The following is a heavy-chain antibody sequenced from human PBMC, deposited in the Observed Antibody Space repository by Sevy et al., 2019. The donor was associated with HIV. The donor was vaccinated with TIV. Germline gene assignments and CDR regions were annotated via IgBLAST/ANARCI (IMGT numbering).Heavy chain of an antibody. V-gene: IGHV1-2*06. J-gene: IGHJ3*02. CDR3: ARGRGYYDSSGYPDAFDI. CDR1: GYTFTGYY. D-gene: IGHD3-22*01. Sequence: ASVKVSCKASGYTFTGYYMHWVRQAPGQGLEWMGRINPNSGGTNYAQKFQGRVTMTRDTSISTAYMELSRLRSDDKAVYYCARGRGYYDSSGYPDAFDIWGQGTMVTVSS. CDR2: INPNSGGT.